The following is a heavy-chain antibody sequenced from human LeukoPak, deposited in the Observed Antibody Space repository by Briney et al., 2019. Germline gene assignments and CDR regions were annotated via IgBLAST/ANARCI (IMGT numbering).Heavy chain of an antibody. V-gene: IGHV4-31*03. D-gene: IGHD4-23*01. CDR1: GGSISSGGYY. CDR3: ARDIGGNSDY. CDR2: IYYSGST. J-gene: IGHJ4*02. Sequence: SQTLSLTCTVSGGSISSGGYYWSWIRQHPGKGLEWIGYIYYSGSTYYNPSLKSRVTISVDTSKNQFSLKPSSVTAADTAVYYCARDIGGNSDYWGQGTLVTVSS.